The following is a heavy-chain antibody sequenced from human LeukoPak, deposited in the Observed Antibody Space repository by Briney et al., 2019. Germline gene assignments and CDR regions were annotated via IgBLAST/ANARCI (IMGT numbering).Heavy chain of an antibody. CDR1: GFTFSSYS. V-gene: IGHV3-48*04. Sequence: GGSLRLSCAASGFTFSSYSMNWVRQAPGKGLEWVSYISSSSSTIYYADSVKGRFTISRDNAKNSLYLQMNSLRAEDTAVYYCATNSIAVAGTFDYWGQGTLVTVSS. CDR3: ATNSIAVAGTFDY. J-gene: IGHJ4*02. D-gene: IGHD6-19*01. CDR2: ISSSSSTI.